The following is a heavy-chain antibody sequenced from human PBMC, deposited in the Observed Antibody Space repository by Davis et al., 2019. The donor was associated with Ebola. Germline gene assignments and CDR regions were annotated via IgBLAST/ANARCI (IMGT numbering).Heavy chain of an antibody. CDR2: IYYSGST. V-gene: IGHV4-59*08. CDR1: GGSFSSYY. J-gene: IGHJ4*02. Sequence: SETLSLTCAVYGGSFSSYYWSWIRQPPGKGLEWIGYIYYSGSTNYNPSLKSRVTISVDTSKNQFSLKLSSVTAADTAVYYCARGSRLVVTALFDYWGQGTLVTVSS. D-gene: IGHD2-21*02. CDR3: ARGSRLVVTALFDY.